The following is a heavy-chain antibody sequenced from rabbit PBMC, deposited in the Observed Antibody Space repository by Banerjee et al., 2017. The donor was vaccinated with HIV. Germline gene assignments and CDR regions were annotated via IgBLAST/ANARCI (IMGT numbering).Heavy chain of an antibody. CDR1: GFSFSSTYV. D-gene: IGHD4-1*01. J-gene: IGHJ6*01. Sequence: QQQLEESGGDLVKPEGSLTLTCTASGFSFSSTYVMCWVRQAPGKGLEWIGCINSGSGDAAYASWAKGRFTISKTSTTVTLQMTSLTAADTATYFCARRNGWGAMDLWGQGTLVTV. CDR3: ARRNGWGAMDL. V-gene: IGHV1S45*01. CDR2: INSGSGDA.